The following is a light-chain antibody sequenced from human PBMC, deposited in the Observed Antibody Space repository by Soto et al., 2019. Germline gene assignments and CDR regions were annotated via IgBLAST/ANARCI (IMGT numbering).Light chain of an antibody. V-gene: IGKV1-5*01. J-gene: IGKJ1*01. CDR2: DAS. CDR3: QQYNSYSPET. CDR1: QSTSSW. Sequence: DIQMTQSPSTLSASVGDRVTITCRASQSTSSWLAWYQQKPGKAPKLLIYDASSLESGVPSRFSGSGSGTEFTLTISSLQPDDFATYYCQQYNSYSPETFGQGTKVDIK.